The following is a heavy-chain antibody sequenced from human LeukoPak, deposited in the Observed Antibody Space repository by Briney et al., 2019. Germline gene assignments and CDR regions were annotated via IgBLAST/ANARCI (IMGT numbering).Heavy chain of an antibody. V-gene: IGHV3-23*01. CDR2: ISGSGGST. CDR1: GFTFSSYA. D-gene: IGHD3-3*01. CDR3: ARSDFWSGYYRHDAFDI. J-gene: IGHJ3*02. Sequence: PGGSLRLSCAASGFTFSSYAMSWVRQAPGKGLEWVSAISGSGGSTYYADSVKGRFTISRDNSKNTLYLQMNSLRAEDTAVYYCARSDFWSGYYRHDAFDIWGQGTMVTVSS.